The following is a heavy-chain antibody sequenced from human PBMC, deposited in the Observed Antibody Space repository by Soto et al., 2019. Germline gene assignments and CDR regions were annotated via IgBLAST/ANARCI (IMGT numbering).Heavy chain of an antibody. J-gene: IGHJ6*02. D-gene: IGHD6-19*01. V-gene: IGHV4-39*01. CDR3: ARGRGYSSGWTASGYYGMDV. CDR2: IYYSGST. Sequence: SETLSLTCTVSGGSISSSSYYWGWIRQPPGKGLEWIGSIYYSGSTYYNPSLKSRVTISVDTSKNQFSLKLSSVTAADTAVYYCARGRGYSSGWTASGYYGMDVWGQGTTVTVSS. CDR1: GGSISSSSYY.